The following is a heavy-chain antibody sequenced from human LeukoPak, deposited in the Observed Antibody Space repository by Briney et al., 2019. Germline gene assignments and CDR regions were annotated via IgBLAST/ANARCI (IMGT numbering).Heavy chain of an antibody. CDR1: GGSIGSTSYF. CDR2: IHYSGTP. V-gene: IGHV4-39*01. J-gene: IGHJ4*02. CDR3: ARHRDIVSTMDFDY. Sequence: SETLSLTCTVSGGSIGSTSYFWGWIRQPPGKGLEWIASIHYSGTPYYIPFLESRVTISVDTSKNEFSLKVRSVTAADTAVYFCARHRDIVSTMDFDYWGLGTLVTVSS. D-gene: IGHD5/OR15-5a*01.